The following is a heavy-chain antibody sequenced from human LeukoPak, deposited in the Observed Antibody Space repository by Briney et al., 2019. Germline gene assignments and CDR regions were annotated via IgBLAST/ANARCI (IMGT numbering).Heavy chain of an antibody. CDR3: AGGVSRVDY. J-gene: IGHJ4*02. D-gene: IGHD2-8*02. CDR2: ISSSSTI. Sequence: PGGSLRLSCAASGFTFSNAWMNWVRQAPGKGLEWVSYISSSSTIYYADSVKGRFTISRDNAKNSLYLQMNSLRSEDTAVYYCAGGVSRVDYWGQGTLVTVSS. V-gene: IGHV3-69-1*01. CDR1: GFTFSNAW.